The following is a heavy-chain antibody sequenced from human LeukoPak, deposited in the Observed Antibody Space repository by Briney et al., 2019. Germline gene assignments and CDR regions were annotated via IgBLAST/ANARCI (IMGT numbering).Heavy chain of an antibody. J-gene: IGHJ4*02. CDR3: ARAFKPFPPFDY. V-gene: IGHV4-59*01. CDR1: GVSISSYY. CDR2: IYYSGST. Sequence: SETLSLTCTVSGVSISSYYWSWIRQPPGKGLEWIGYIYYSGSTNYNPSLKSRVTISVDTSKNQFSLKLSSVTAADTAVYYCARAFKPFPPFDYWGQGTLVTVSS.